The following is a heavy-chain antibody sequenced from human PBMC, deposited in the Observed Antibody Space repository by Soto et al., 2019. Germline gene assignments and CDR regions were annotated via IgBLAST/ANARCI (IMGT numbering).Heavy chain of an antibody. J-gene: IGHJ6*02. CDR3: ARVAGLNVGIAVRYNNYAMDV. Sequence: QVQLMQSGAGVKKPGSSVKVSCKASGGTFSSYAISWVRQAPEPELEWMGGMIPIFVTANYAQKFRDRVPITADSSTSTAYMELSSLRSEDTAVYYCARVAGLNVGIAVRYNNYAMDVWGPGTTVTAS. CDR2: MIPIFVTA. CDR1: GGTFSSYA. D-gene: IGHD6-19*01. V-gene: IGHV1-69*01.